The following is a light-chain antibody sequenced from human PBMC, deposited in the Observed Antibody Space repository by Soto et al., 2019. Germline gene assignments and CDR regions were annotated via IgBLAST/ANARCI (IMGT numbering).Light chain of an antibody. Sequence: QSALTQPASVSGSPGQSITISFTGTSSDVGGYDYVSWYQQHPGTAPRLIIFEVTNRPSGVSNHFSGSKSGNTASLTISGLQAEDEADYYCTSYTSSSTQVFGTGTKVTVL. J-gene: IGLJ1*01. CDR2: EVT. V-gene: IGLV2-14*01. CDR1: SSDVGGYDY. CDR3: TSYTSSSTQV.